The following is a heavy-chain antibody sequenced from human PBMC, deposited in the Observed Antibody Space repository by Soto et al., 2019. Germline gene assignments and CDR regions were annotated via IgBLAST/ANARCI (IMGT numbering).Heavy chain of an antibody. V-gene: IGHV4-34*01. CDR3: ARFSGSYYYAMDV. Sequence: SETLSLTCTVSNDSISPYYWSWIRQPPGKGLEWIGEINHSGVTNYKPSLKRRVTISVDTSKNQFSLQLKSVTAADTALYYCARFSGSYYYAMDVWGQGSTVTVSS. CDR2: INHSGVT. J-gene: IGHJ6*02. CDR1: NDSISPYY. D-gene: IGHD6-19*01.